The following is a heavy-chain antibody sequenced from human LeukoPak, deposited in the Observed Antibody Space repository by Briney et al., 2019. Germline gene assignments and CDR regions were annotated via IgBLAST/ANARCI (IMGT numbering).Heavy chain of an antibody. V-gene: IGHV3-48*04. J-gene: IGHJ4*02. CDR2: ISSSSSTI. CDR3: ARAPAYCGGDCPFDY. Sequence: GESLRLSCAASGFTFSSYSMNWVRQAPGKGLEWVSYISSSSSTIYYADSVKGRFTISRDNAKNSLYLQMNSLRAEDTAVYYCARAPAYCGGDCPFDYWGQGTLVTVSS. D-gene: IGHD2-21*02. CDR1: GFTFSSYS.